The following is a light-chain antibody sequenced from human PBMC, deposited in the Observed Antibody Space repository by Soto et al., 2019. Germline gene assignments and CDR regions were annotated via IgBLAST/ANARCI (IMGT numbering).Light chain of an antibody. CDR2: DVN. CDR3: SAYSSGATHVV. CDR1: SSDIGGHYNY. Sequence: QSALTQPASVSGSPGQSITISCTGTSSDIGGHYNYVSWYKKHPGKSPKLLIYDVNDRPSGVSDRFSGSKSGNTASLTISGLQAEDEADYFCSAYSSGATHVVFGGGTKVTVL. V-gene: IGLV2-14*03. J-gene: IGLJ2*01.